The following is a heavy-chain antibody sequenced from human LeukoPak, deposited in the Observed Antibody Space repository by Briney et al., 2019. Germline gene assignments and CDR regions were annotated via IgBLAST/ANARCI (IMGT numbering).Heavy chain of an antibody. D-gene: IGHD3-10*01. CDR1: GYTFTGYY. Sequence: ASVKVSCKASGYTFTGYYMHWVRQAPGQGLEWMGWINPNSGGTNYAQKFQGWVTMTRDTSISTAYMELSRLRSDDTAVYYCARDRGFGESPYGMDVWGQGTTVTVSS. V-gene: IGHV1-2*04. J-gene: IGHJ6*02. CDR2: INPNSGGT. CDR3: ARDRGFGESPYGMDV.